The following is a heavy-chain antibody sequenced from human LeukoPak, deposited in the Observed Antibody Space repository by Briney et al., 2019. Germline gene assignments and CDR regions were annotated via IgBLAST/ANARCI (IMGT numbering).Heavy chain of an antibody. Sequence: AGTLSLTCTVSGCSISSYYWSWIRQPPGKGLEWIGFIYYSRSNNYNPTLKSRVTISLDTTKNQFPLKLSSVTAADTDVYYCARSVVVAAANYFDPWGQGTLVTVSS. CDR3: ARSVVVAAANYFDP. V-gene: IGHV4-59*01. D-gene: IGHD2-15*01. CDR2: IYYSRSN. J-gene: IGHJ4*02. CDR1: GCSISSYY.